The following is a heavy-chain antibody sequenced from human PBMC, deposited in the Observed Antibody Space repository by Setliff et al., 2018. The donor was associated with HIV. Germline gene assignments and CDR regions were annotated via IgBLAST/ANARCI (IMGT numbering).Heavy chain of an antibody. D-gene: IGHD3-16*01. J-gene: IGHJ3*02. CDR1: GFTFSHAW. CDR3: VRDSINYDKAFDI. Sequence: PGGSLRLSCAASGFTFSHAWMSWVRQAPGKGLEWVANIKEDGGEKWYVDSVKGRFTISRDNVRNSLYLQMNSLRAEDTAVYYCVRDSINYDKAFDIWGQGTMVTVSS. CDR2: IKEDGGEK. V-gene: IGHV3-7*03.